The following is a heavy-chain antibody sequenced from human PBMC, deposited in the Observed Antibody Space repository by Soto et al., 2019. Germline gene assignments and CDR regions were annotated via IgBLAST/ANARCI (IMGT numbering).Heavy chain of an antibody. D-gene: IGHD3-22*01. Sequence: QVQLVESGGGVVQPGRSLRLSCAASGFTFSSYGMHWVRQAPGKGLEWVAVISYDGSNKYYADSVKGRFTISRDNSKNPLYLQMNSLRAEDTAVYYCAKDYDSSGYYHYYYYGMDVWGQGTTVTVSS. CDR1: GFTFSSYG. CDR2: ISYDGSNK. V-gene: IGHV3-30*18. CDR3: AKDYDSSGYYHYYYYGMDV. J-gene: IGHJ6*02.